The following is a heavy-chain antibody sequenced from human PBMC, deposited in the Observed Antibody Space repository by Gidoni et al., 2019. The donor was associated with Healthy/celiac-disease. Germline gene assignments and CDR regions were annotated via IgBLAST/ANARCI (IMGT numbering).Heavy chain of an antibody. CDR2: IRSKANSYAT. V-gene: IGHV3-73*02. CDR1: GFTFSGSA. D-gene: IGHD1-26*01. J-gene: IGHJ4*02. Sequence: EVQLVESGGGLVQPGGSLKLSCAASGFTFSGSAMHGVRQASGKGLEWVGRIRSKANSYATAYAASVKGRFTISRDDSKNTAYLQMNSLKTEDTAVYYCTRPSGSLDWGQGTLVTVSS. CDR3: TRPSGSLD.